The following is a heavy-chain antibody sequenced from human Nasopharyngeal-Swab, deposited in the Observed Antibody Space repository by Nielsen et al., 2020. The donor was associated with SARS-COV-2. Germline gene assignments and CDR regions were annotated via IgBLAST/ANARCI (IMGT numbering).Heavy chain of an antibody. Sequence: GESMKISCAASEFTFSDYYMSWLRQAPGKGLEYISYISGSGGTIYYGDSMKGRFTISRDNAKNSLYLQMNSLRAEDTAVYYCARDRANWDFDYWGQGTLVTVSS. CDR1: EFTFSDYY. V-gene: IGHV3-11*04. CDR3: ARDRANWDFDY. D-gene: IGHD7-27*01. CDR2: ISGSGGTI. J-gene: IGHJ4*02.